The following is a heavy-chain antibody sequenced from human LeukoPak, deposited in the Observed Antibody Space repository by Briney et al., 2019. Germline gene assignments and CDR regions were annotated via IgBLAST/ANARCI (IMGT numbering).Heavy chain of an antibody. CDR1: GGSISSSSHS. J-gene: IGHJ4*02. D-gene: IGHD3-10*01. CDR2: INHSGST. Sequence: SETLSLTCTVSGGSISSSSHSWGWIRQPPGKGLEWIGEINHSGSTNYNPSLKSRVTISVDTSKNQFSLKLSSVTAADTAVYYCARGPVGWFGFDYWGQGTLVTVSS. V-gene: IGHV4-39*07. CDR3: ARGPVGWFGFDY.